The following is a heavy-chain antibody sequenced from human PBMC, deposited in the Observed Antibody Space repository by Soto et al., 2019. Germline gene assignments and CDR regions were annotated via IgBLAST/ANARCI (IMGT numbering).Heavy chain of an antibody. J-gene: IGHJ6*02. Sequence: SETLSLTCTVSGGSVSSGSYYWSWIRQPPGKGLEWIGYIYYSGSTNYNPSLKSRVTISVDTSKNQFSLKLSSVTAADTAVYYCARGGLRPTYYYYYYGMDVWGQGTTVTVSS. CDR3: ARGGLRPTYYYYYYGMDV. CDR2: IYYSGST. D-gene: IGHD5-12*01. CDR1: GGSVSSGSYY. V-gene: IGHV4-61*01.